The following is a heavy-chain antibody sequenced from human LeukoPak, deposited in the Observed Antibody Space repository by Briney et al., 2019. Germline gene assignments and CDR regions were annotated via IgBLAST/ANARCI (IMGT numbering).Heavy chain of an antibody. CDR1: GGSISSGSYY. CDR2: IYTSGST. Sequence: SETLSLTCTVSGGSISSGSYYWSWIRQPAGKGLEWIGRIYTSGSTNYNPSPKSRVTISVDTSKNQFSLKLSSVTAADTAVYYCARASDTAMVINYWGQGTLVTVSS. D-gene: IGHD5-18*01. CDR3: ARASDTAMVINY. V-gene: IGHV4-61*02. J-gene: IGHJ4*02.